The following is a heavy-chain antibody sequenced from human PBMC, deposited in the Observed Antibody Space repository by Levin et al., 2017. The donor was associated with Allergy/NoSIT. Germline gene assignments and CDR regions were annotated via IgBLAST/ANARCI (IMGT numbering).Heavy chain of an antibody. Sequence: GESLKISCKASGYTFTGYYMHWVRQAPGQGLEWMGRINPNSGGTNYAQKFQGRVTMTRDTSISTAYMELSRLRSDDTAVYYCAIVDTAMDYWGQGTLVTVSS. CDR1: GYTFTGYY. J-gene: IGHJ4*02. CDR2: INPNSGGT. CDR3: AIVDTAMDY. V-gene: IGHV1-2*06. D-gene: IGHD5-18*01.